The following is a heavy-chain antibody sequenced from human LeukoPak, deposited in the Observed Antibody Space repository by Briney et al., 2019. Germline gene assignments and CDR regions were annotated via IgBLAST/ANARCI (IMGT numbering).Heavy chain of an antibody. CDR1: GFTFNSYE. CDR2: ISSSGSTI. V-gene: IGHV3-48*03. D-gene: IGHD1-26*01. Sequence: GGSLRLSCAASGFTFNSYEMNWVRQAPGKGLEWVSYISSSGSTIYYADSVKGRFTISRDNAKNSLYLQMNSLRAEDTAVYYCAREGSYYAFDYWGQGTLVTVSS. CDR3: AREGSYYAFDY. J-gene: IGHJ4*02.